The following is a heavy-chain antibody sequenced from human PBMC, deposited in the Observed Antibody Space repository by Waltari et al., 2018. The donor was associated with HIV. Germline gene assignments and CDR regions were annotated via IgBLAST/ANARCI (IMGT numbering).Heavy chain of an antibody. V-gene: IGHV3-9*01. J-gene: IGHJ1*01. D-gene: IGHD3-22*01. CDR1: GFTFDDYA. CDR2: ISWNRGST. Sequence: EVQLVESGGGLVQPGRSLRLSCAASGFTFDDYAMHWVRQAPGKGREWVSGISWNRGSTGYADSVKGRFTISRDNAKNSLYLQMNSRRAEDTALYYCANSRDYYDSSGYFEYFQHWGQGTLVTASS. CDR3: ANSRDYYDSSGYFEYFQH.